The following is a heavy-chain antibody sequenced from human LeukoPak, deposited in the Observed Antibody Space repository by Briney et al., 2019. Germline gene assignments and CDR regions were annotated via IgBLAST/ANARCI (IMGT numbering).Heavy chain of an antibody. V-gene: IGHV4-38-2*01. J-gene: IGHJ3*01. Sequence: SETLSLTCVISGYSITAGYFGGWIRQSPVKGLEWIGSVHHTGSDYYNPSLKSRVTISIDTSKNHFSLNLTSVTAAATVFFFCTRVIVTATHVPDAFDLWGQGILVTVSS. CDR1: GYSITAGYF. D-gene: IGHD1-26*01. CDR3: TRVIVTATHVPDAFDL. CDR2: VHHTGSD.